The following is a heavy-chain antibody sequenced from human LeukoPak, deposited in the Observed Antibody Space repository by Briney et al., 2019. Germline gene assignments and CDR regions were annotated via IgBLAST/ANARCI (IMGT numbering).Heavy chain of an antibody. V-gene: IGHV3-30*18. CDR3: AKEVMDYGDYYYYFDY. J-gene: IGHJ4*02. D-gene: IGHD4-17*01. CDR1: GFTFSSYG. Sequence: PGGSLRLSCAASGFTFSSYGMHWVRQAPGKVLEWVAVISYDGSNKYYADSVKGRFTISRDNSKNTLYLQMNSLRAEDTAVCYCAKEVMDYGDYYYYFDYWGQGTLVTVSS. CDR2: ISYDGSNK.